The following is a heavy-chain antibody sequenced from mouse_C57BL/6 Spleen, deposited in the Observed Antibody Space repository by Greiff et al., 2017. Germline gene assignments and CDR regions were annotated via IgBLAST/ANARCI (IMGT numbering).Heavy chain of an antibody. V-gene: IGHV3-6*01. CDR2: ISYDGSN. J-gene: IGHJ4*01. CDR1: GYSITSGYY. CDR3: ARGRGDY. D-gene: IGHD3-1*01. Sequence: EVQLVESGPGLVKPSQSLSLTCSVTGYSITSGYYWNWIRQFPGNKLEWMGYISYDGSNNYNPSLKNRISITRDTSKNQFFLKLNSVTTEDTATYYCARGRGDYWGQGTSVTVSS.